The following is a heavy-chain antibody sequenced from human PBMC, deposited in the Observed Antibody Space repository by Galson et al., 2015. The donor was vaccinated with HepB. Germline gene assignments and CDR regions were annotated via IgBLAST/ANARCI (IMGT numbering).Heavy chain of an antibody. J-gene: IGHJ4*02. Sequence: SLRLSCAASGLTFDDYAMHWVRQAPGKGLEWVSGISWNSGSIGYADSVQGRFTISRDNAKNSLYLQMNSLRAEDTALYYCARDISVYDSSGYGWYYFDYWGQGTLVTVSS. CDR2: ISWNSGSI. D-gene: IGHD3-22*01. V-gene: IGHV3-9*01. CDR3: ARDISVYDSSGYGWYYFDY. CDR1: GLTFDDYA.